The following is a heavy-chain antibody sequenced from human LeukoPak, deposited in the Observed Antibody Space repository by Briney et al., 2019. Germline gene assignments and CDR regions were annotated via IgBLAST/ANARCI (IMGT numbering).Heavy chain of an antibody. D-gene: IGHD1-26*01. V-gene: IGHV1-18*01. J-gene: IGHJ4*02. CDR2: ISAYNGNT. CDR1: GYTFTSYG. CDR3: ASSGSYLGYFDY. Sequence: ASVKVSCKASGYTFTSYGISWVRQAPGQGLEWMGWISAYNGNTNYAQKLQGSVTMTTDTSTSTAYMELRSLRSDDTAVYYCASSGSYLGYFDYWGQGTLVTVSS.